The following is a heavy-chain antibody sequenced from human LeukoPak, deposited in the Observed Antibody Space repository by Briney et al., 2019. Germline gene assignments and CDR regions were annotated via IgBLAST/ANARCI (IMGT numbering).Heavy chain of an antibody. CDR3: ARSRINDYDSSGYLDY. CDR2: IYYSGST. D-gene: IGHD3-22*01. Sequence: PSETLSLTCTVSGGSISSYYWSWIRQPPGKGLEWIGYIYYSGSTNYNPSLKSRVTMSVDTSKNQFSLKLSSVTAADTAVYYCARSRINDYDSSGYLDYWGQGTLVTVSS. CDR1: GGSISSYY. V-gene: IGHV4-59*01. J-gene: IGHJ4*02.